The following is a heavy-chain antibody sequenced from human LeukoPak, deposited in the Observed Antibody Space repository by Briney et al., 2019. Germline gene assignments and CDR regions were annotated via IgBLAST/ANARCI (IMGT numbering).Heavy chain of an antibody. CDR3: ARDHVVRGVINYYYYGMDV. V-gene: IGHV1-2*06. J-gene: IGHJ6*02. CDR2: INPNSGGT. CDR1: GYTFTSYD. D-gene: IGHD3-10*01. Sequence: ASVKVSCKASGYTFTSYDINWVRQAPGQGLEWMGRINPNSGGTNYAQKFQGRVTMTRDTSISTAYMELSRLRSDDTAVYYCARDHVVRGVINYYYYGMDVWGQGTTVTVSS.